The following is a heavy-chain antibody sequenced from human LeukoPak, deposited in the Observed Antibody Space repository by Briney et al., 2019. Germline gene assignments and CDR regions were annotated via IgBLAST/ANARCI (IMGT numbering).Heavy chain of an antibody. D-gene: IGHD3-10*01. J-gene: IGHJ6*03. CDR2: INHSGST. Sequence: NPSEPLSLTCAVYGGSFSGYYWSWIRQPPGKGLEWIGKINHSGSTNYNPSLKSRVTISVDTSKNQFSLKLSSVTAADTAVYYCARAPRYYGSGSYPNYYYYYYMDVWGKGTTVTVSS. CDR1: GGSFSGYY. CDR3: ARAPRYYGSGSYPNYYYYYYMDV. V-gene: IGHV4-34*01.